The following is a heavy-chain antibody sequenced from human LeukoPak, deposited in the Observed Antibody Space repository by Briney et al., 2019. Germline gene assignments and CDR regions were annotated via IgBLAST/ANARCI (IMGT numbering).Heavy chain of an antibody. Sequence: ASVKVSCKASGYTFTSYYMHWVRQAPGQGLEWMGIINPSGGSTSYAQKFQGRVTMTRDTSTSTVYMELSSLRSEDTAVYYCATDHPSIAAAGTFDYWGQGTLVTVSS. V-gene: IGHV1-46*01. CDR3: ATDHPSIAAAGTFDY. CDR1: GYTFTSYY. J-gene: IGHJ4*02. CDR2: INPSGGST. D-gene: IGHD6-13*01.